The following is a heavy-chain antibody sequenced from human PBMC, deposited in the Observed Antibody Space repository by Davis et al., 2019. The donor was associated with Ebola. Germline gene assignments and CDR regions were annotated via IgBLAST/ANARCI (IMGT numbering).Heavy chain of an antibody. CDR1: GYTFTSYY. V-gene: IGHV1-46*01. CDR3: ARGVYGGRSKNYYYYGMDV. J-gene: IGHJ6*04. D-gene: IGHD4-23*01. CDR2: INPSGGST. Sequence: ASVKVSCKASGYTFTSYYMHWVRQAPGPGLEWMGIINPSGGSTSYSQKFQGRVTMTRDTSTSTAYMELSSLRSEDTAVYYCARGVYGGRSKNYYYYGMDVWGKGTTVTVSS.